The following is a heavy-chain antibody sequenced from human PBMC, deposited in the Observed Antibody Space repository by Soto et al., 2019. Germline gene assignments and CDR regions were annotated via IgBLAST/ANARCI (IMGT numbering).Heavy chain of an antibody. CDR3: ARNLVVAGIGWFDP. J-gene: IGHJ5*02. CDR1: GYSFTSYW. V-gene: IGHV5-51*01. D-gene: IGHD2-15*01. CDR2: IYPGDSDT. Sequence: HGESLKISCKGSGYSFTSYWIGWVRQMPGKGLEWMGIIYPGDSDTKYSPSFQGQVTISADKSISTAYLQWSSLKASDTAMYYCARNLVVAGIGWFDPWGQGTLVTVSS.